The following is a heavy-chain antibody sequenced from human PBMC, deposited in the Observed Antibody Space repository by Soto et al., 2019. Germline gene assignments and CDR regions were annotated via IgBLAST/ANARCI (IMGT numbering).Heavy chain of an antibody. J-gene: IGHJ4*02. Sequence: GASVKVSCKVSGYTLTELSMHWVRQAPGKGLEWMGGFDPEDGETIDAQKFQGRVTMTEDTSTDTAYMELGSLRSEDTAVYYCATRCSGGSCYPYYFDYWGQGTLVTVSS. CDR3: ATRCSGGSCYPYYFDY. D-gene: IGHD2-15*01. CDR2: FDPEDGET. V-gene: IGHV1-24*01. CDR1: GYTLTELS.